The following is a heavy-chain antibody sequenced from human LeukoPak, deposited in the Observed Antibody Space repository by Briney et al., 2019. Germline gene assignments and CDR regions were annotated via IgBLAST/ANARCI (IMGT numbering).Heavy chain of an antibody. V-gene: IGHV3-11*04. CDR3: ARAGVDSSGYYYQGFDY. CDR1: GFTFSDYY. CDR2: ITSNGNSL. J-gene: IGHJ4*02. D-gene: IGHD3-3*01. Sequence: GGSLRLSCAASGFTFSDYYMGWIRQAPGKGLEWISYITSNGNSLYYAASVKGRFTISRDNAKNSLYLQVNSLTAEDAAVYYCARAGVDSSGYYYQGFDYWGQGTQVTVSS.